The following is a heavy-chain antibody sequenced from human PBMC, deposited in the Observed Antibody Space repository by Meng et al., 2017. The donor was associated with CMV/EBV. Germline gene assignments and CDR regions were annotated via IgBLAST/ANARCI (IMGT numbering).Heavy chain of an antibody. Sequence: SETLSLTCAVYGGSFSGYYWSWIRQPPGQGLEWIGEINHSGSTNYNPSLKSRVTISVDTSKNQFSLKLSPVTAADTAVYYCARRNGVPRVFWSYYGMDVWGQGTTVTVSS. V-gene: IGHV4-34*01. CDR3: ARRNGVPRVFWSYYGMDV. CDR1: GGSFSGYY. D-gene: IGHD3-3*01. CDR2: INHSGST. J-gene: IGHJ6*02.